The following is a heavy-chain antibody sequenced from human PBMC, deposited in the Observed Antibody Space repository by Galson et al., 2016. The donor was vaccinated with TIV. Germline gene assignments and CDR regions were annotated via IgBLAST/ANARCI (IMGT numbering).Heavy chain of an antibody. CDR1: GGTFNNYA. CDR2: IIPILGIT. D-gene: IGHD5-18*01. CDR3: ARVPHVDPAMGEGDY. Sequence: SVKVSCKASGGTFNNYAIRWVRQAPGQGLEWVGRIIPILGITNYAQKFPGRVTITADRSTNTGYMELRSLRFDDTAVFYCARVPHVDPAMGEGDYWAHGTLVTVSS. J-gene: IGHJ4*01. V-gene: IGHV1-69*04.